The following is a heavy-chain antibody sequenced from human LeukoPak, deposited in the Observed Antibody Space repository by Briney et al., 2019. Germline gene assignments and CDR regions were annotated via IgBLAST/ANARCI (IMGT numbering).Heavy chain of an antibody. Sequence: GESLRLSCSASGFPFSSFWMHWVRQAPEKGLVWVSRNNSDGSSTSYAHSVKGRFTISRDNDKNTLYLQMNSLRDADTAVIYCARVEYYYDSSPIVYWGQGTLVTVSS. CDR2: NNSDGSST. D-gene: IGHD3-22*01. V-gene: IGHV3-74*01. CDR3: ARVEYYYDSSPIVY. CDR1: GFPFSSFW. J-gene: IGHJ4*02.